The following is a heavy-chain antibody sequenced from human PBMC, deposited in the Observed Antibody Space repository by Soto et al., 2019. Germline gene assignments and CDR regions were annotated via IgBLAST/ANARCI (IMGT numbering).Heavy chain of an antibody. CDR2: IFYAGNT. V-gene: IGHV4-39*01. CDR1: GGSISSSRSY. CDR3: ARQAAAPGIDLWFDP. J-gene: IGHJ5*02. Sequence: QLQLQESGPGLVKPSETLSLTCNVSGGSISSSRSYWSWFRQPPGKELEWIANIFYAGNTYYNPSLKSRGTVSVDTSKNQFSLKLDSVTAADTAVYYCARQAAAPGIDLWFDPWGQGTLVTVSS. D-gene: IGHD6-13*01.